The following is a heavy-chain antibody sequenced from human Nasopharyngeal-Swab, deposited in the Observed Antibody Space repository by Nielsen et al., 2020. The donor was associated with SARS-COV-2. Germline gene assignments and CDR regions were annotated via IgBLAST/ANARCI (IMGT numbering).Heavy chain of an antibody. CDR1: GFSFNTYA. V-gene: IGHV3-30*04. D-gene: IGHD6-19*01. CDR3: SSDPSIAVAGRGLGMDV. Sequence: GESLKISCVASGFSFNTYAIHWVRQAPGKGLEWVSVTLPDGKKKYYADSVRGRFTTSRDNSKNTVYLQLNSLTVEDTAVYYCSSDPSIAVAGRGLGMDVWGNGTTVTVSS. CDR2: TLPDGKKK. J-gene: IGHJ6*04.